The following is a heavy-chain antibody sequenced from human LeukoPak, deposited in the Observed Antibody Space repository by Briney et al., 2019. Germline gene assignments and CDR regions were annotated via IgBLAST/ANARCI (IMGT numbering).Heavy chain of an antibody. CDR3: ARRSSSWYQVIDY. J-gene: IGHJ4*02. Sequence: SETLSLTCAVYGGSFSGYYWSWIRQPPGKGLEWIGEINHSGSTNYNPSLKSRVTISVDTSKKQFSLKLSSVTAADTAVYYCARRSSSWYQVIDYWGQGTLVTVSS. V-gene: IGHV4-34*01. D-gene: IGHD6-13*01. CDR2: INHSGST. CDR1: GGSFSGYY.